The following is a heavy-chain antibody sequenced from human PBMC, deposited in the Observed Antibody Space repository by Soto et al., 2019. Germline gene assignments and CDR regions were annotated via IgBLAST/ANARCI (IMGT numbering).Heavy chain of an antibody. CDR1: GLNFNGYT. Sequence: GGSLRLSCATSGLNFNGYTMSWVRQAPGQGLEWVSGIAETGSSTYYADSVKGRFTISRDNSENTLYLQMNNLRAEDTAIYYCARENDFWSGYSPHYYYGMDVWGQGTTVTVSS. V-gene: IGHV3-23*01. D-gene: IGHD3-3*01. CDR3: ARENDFWSGYSPHYYYGMDV. CDR2: IAETGSST. J-gene: IGHJ6*02.